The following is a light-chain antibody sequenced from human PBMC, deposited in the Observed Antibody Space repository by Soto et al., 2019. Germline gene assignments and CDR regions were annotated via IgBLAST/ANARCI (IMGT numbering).Light chain of an antibody. CDR1: QSVASSH. Sequence: ETVLTQSPGTLYFSPGERATLSCRASQSVASSHVAWYQQRRGLPPRLLIYGASNRATGIPDRFSGSGSGADFPHHIRRTETEDLAVYFCPQFCNSPPGTFGQGTRL. V-gene: IGKV3-20*01. CDR2: GAS. CDR3: PQFCNSPPGT. J-gene: IGKJ5*01.